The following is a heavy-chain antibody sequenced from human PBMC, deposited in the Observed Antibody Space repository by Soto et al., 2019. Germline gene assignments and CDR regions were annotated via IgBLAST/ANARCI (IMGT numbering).Heavy chain of an antibody. CDR1: GFTFSSYA. CDR2: ISYDGSNK. D-gene: IGHD3-10*01. V-gene: IGHV3-30-3*01. J-gene: IGHJ4*02. Sequence: GGSLRLSCAASGFTFSSYAMHWVRQAPGKGLEWVAVISYDGSNKYYADSVKGRFTISRDNSKNTLYLQMNSLRAEDTAVYYCARELFPYGSGSFFFDYWGQGTLVTVSS. CDR3: ARELFPYGSGSFFFDY.